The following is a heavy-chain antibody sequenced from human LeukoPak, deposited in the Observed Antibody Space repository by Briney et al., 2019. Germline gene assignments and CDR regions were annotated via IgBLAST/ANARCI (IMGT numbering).Heavy chain of an antibody. D-gene: IGHD4-17*01. Sequence: PGGSLRLSCAASGFTFDDYAMHWVRQAPGKGLEWVSGISWNSGSIGYADTVKSRFTISRDNAKNSLYLQMNSLRAEDTALYYCAKDIYGSSHHDAFGIWGQGTMVTVSS. V-gene: IGHV3-9*01. CDR2: ISWNSGSI. J-gene: IGHJ3*02. CDR3: AKDIYGSSHHDAFGI. CDR1: GFTFDDYA.